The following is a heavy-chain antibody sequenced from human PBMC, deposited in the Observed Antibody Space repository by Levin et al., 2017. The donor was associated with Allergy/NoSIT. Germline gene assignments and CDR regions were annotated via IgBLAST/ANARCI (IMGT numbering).Heavy chain of an antibody. D-gene: IGHD3-9*01. Sequence: LSLTCAASGFPFSSFAMHWVRQAPGKGLEGVAVISFDGKNQYYADSVKGRFTIYRDNPKNTGYLQMYSLRAEDTAMYDCASGPLRYLSTWGQGTMLTVSS. CDR2: ISFDGKNQ. V-gene: IGHV3-30*03. CDR3: ASGPLRYLST. J-gene: IGHJ3*01. CDR1: GFPFSSFA.